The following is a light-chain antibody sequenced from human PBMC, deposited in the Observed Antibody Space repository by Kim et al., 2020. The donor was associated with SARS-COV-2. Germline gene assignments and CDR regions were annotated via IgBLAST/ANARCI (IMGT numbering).Light chain of an antibody. CDR3: QQYGSSPGT. V-gene: IGKV3-20*01. Sequence: PGERATLSCRASHSISRSCLAWYQKKPGQAPRLLIYDASSRATGIPDRLSGSGSGTDFTLTISSLEPEDFGLYYCQQYGSSPGTFGQGTKVDIK. J-gene: IGKJ1*01. CDR2: DAS. CDR1: HSISRSC.